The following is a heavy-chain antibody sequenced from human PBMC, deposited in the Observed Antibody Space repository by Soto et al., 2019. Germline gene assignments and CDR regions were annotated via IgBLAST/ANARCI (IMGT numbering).Heavy chain of an antibody. CDR3: ARDLRGATGHFFY. CDR1: RFTFSRYW. Sequence: GGNLRLSCAASRFTFSRYWMSWVRQAPGKGLEWVANIKQDGSEKYYADSVKGRFTISRDNVKNSLYLQVNSLRAEDTAMYLFARDLRGATGHFFYLGQAILV. V-gene: IGHV3-7*03. D-gene: IGHD1-26*01. CDR2: IKQDGSEK. J-gene: IGHJ4*02.